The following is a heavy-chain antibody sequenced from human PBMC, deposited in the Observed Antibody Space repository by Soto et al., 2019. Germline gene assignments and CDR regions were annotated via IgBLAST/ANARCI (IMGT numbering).Heavy chain of an antibody. CDR2: IYYSGST. V-gene: IGHV4-39*01. D-gene: IGHD3-3*01. CDR3: ARRWVDFGVRSRKGGWFDP. J-gene: IGHJ5*02. Sequence: QLQLQESGPGLVKPSETLSLTCTVSGGSISSSSYYWGWIRQPPGKGLEWIGSIYYSGSTYYNPSLKSRVTLSVDTSKNQFSLKLSSVTAADTAVYYCARRWVDFGVRSRKGGWFDPWGQGTLVTVSS. CDR1: GGSISSSSYY.